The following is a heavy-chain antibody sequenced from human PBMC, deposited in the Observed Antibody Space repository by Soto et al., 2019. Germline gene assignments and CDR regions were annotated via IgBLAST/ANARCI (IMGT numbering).Heavy chain of an antibody. CDR2: IYYSGST. Sequence: SETLSLTCTVSGGSVSSGSYYLSWIRQPPGKGLEWIGYIYYSGSTNYNPSLKSRVTISVDTSKNQFSLKLSSGTAADTAVYYCARHPRYGLYYIDYWGQGTLVSVSS. D-gene: IGHD5-18*01. CDR1: GGSVSSGSYY. J-gene: IGHJ4*02. V-gene: IGHV4-61*01. CDR3: ARHPRYGLYYIDY.